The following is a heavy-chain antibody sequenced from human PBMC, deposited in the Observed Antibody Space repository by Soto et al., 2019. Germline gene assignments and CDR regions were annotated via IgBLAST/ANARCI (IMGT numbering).Heavy chain of an antibody. CDR1: GGSISSSNW. CDR2: IYHSGST. J-gene: IGHJ6*02. D-gene: IGHD3-10*01. CDR3: ARDSEEVRGVGPSGGLYYGMDG. V-gene: IGHV4-4*02. Sequence: WESLSLTCAFSGGSISSSNWWGWVRQPPGTGLEWIGEIYHSGSTNYNPSLKSRVTISVDKSKNQFSLKLSSVTAADTAVYYCARDSEEVRGVGPSGGLYYGMDGWGQGTTVTVSS.